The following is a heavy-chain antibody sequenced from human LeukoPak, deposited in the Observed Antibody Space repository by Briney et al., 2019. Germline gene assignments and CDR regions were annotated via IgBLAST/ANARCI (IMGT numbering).Heavy chain of an antibody. D-gene: IGHD3-10*01. CDR2: IYHSGST. V-gene: IGHV4-30-2*01. J-gene: IGHJ4*02. Sequence: PSQTLSLTCAVSGGSISSGGYSWRWIRQPPGKGLEWIGYIYHSGSTYYNPSLKSRVTISVGRSKNQFSLKPSSVTAADTAVYYCARESGSGSIDYWGQGTLVTVSS. CDR3: ARESGSGSIDY. CDR1: GGSISSGGYS.